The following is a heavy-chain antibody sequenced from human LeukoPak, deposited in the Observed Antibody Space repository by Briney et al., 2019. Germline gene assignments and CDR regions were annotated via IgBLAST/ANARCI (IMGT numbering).Heavy chain of an antibody. CDR3: ARGRLYCSSTSCNSFFDP. D-gene: IGHD2-2*01. J-gene: IGHJ5*02. Sequence: SETLSLTCAVYGRSFSGYYWSWIRQPPGKGLEWIGEINHSGSTNYNPSLKSRVTISVDTSKNQFSLKLSSVTAADTAVYYCARGRLYCSSTSCNSFFDPWGQGTLVTVSS. CDR2: INHSGST. V-gene: IGHV4-34*01. CDR1: GRSFSGYY.